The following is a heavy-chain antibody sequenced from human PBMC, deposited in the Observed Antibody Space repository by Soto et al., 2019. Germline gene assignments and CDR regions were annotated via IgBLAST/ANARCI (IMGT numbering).Heavy chain of an antibody. J-gene: IGHJ4*02. CDR1: GFSFVNYA. CDR3: AKATTNGGWFNPFDS. Sequence: EVKLVESGGGWVQPGRSLRLSCAASGFSFVNYAMNWVRQAPGKGLEWVSGLSGSGTSTYYADSVKGRFTISRDNSRDTLFLQMNSLTADDTAVYYCAKATTNGGWFNPFDSWGQGALVTVSS. D-gene: IGHD6-19*01. CDR2: LSGSGTST. V-gene: IGHV3-23*04.